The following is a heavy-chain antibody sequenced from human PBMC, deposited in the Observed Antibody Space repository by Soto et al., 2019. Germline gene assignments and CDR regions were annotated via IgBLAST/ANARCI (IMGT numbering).Heavy chain of an antibody. J-gene: IGHJ4*02. V-gene: IGHV1-18*01. CDR2: ISAYSGDT. CDR3: ARVEDYFDSSGYAH. CDR1: GYTFSSYG. Sequence: ASVKVSFKASGYTFSSYGITWLRQAPGQGLEWLGISAYSGDTNYAQTVQGRATMTTDTSTSTAYMELRSLRSDDTAVYYCARVEDYFDSSGYAHWGQGTLVTVSS. D-gene: IGHD3-22*01.